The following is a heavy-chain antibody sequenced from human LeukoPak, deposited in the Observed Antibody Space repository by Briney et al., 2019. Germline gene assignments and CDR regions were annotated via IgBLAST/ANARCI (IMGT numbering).Heavy chain of an antibody. CDR2: ISSSSSYI. CDR3: ARVVGVAGTYWYFDL. V-gene: IGHV3-21*01. D-gene: IGHD6-19*01. CDR1: GFTFSNYG. J-gene: IGHJ2*01. Sequence: PGGSLRLSCAGSGFTFSNYGMNWVRQAPGKGLEWVSSISSSSSYIYYADSVKGRFTISRDNGENSLSLHMNTLRAEDTALYYCARVVGVAGTYWYFDLWGRGTLVTVSS.